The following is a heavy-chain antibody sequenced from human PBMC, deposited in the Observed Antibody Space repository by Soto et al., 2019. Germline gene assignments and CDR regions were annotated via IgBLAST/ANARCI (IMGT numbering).Heavy chain of an antibody. CDR2: IIPIFGTA. Sequence: SVKVSCKASGGTFSSYAISWVRQAPGQGLEWMGGIIPIFGTANYAQKFQGRVTITADESTSTAYMDLSSLRSEDTAVYYCARNLHYDLPYMDVWGQGTTVTVSS. V-gene: IGHV1-69*13. CDR1: GGTFSSYA. CDR3: ARNLHYDLPYMDV. J-gene: IGHJ6*02. D-gene: IGHD3-3*01.